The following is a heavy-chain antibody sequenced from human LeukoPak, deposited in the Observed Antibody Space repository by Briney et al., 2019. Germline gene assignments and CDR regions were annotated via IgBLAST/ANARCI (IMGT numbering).Heavy chain of an antibody. V-gene: IGHV4-59*01. CDR2: IYYSGST. CDR1: GGSISSYC. Sequence: SETLSLTCTVSGGSISSYCWSWIRQPPGKGLEWIGYIYYSGSTNYNPSLKSRVTISVDTSKNQFSLKLSSVTAADTAVYYCARDNRSGWYSDAFDIWGQGTMVTVSS. D-gene: IGHD6-19*01. CDR3: ARDNRSGWYSDAFDI. J-gene: IGHJ3*02.